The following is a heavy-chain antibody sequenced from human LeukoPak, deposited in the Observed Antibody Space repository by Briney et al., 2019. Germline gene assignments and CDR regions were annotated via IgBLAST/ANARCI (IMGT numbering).Heavy chain of an antibody. D-gene: IGHD6-19*01. CDR3: AKQTYSGWSSSFDF. CDR1: GFTFTNYA. V-gene: IGHV3-23*01. CDR2: LSDSGAST. J-gene: IGHJ4*02. Sequence: GGSLRLSCAASGFTFTNYAMTWVRQAPGKGLEWVSALSDSGASTYCATSVRGRFTVSRDNSQNTVFLQMNSLRAEDTALYYCAKQTYSGWSSSFDFWGQGILVTVSS.